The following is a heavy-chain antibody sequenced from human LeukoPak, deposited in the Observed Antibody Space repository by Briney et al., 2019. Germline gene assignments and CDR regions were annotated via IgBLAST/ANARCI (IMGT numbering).Heavy chain of an antibody. CDR2: IYYSGST. CDR3: SRYRYRESWGHFFEY. V-gene: IGHV4-59*01. Sequence: SETLSLTCTVSGGSISSYYWSWLRQPPGKGLEGIGYIYYSGSTNYNPSLTSRVTISIDTSKNQFSLKLSPVTPAYMAWYYCSRYRYRESWGHFFEYGGQRTLVTVSS. CDR1: GGSISSYY. J-gene: IGHJ4*02. D-gene: IGHD1-26*01.